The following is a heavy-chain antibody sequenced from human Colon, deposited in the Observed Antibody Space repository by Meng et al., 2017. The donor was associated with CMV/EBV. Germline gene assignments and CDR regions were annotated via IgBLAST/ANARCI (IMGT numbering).Heavy chain of an antibody. Sequence: GESLKISCAGSGFTLRSHAMTWVRQAPGKGLEWVSTISGSGSSTYYADSVKGRFTISRDNAKNSLYLQMNSLRAGDTGVYYCARGPNSNYIYWGQGTLVTVSS. D-gene: IGHD4-11*01. CDR1: GFTLRSHA. V-gene: IGHV3-23*01. CDR2: ISGSGSST. CDR3: ARGPNSNYIY. J-gene: IGHJ4*02.